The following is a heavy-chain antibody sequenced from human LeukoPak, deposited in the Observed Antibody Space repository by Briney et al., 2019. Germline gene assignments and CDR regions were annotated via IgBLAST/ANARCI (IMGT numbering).Heavy chain of an antibody. CDR2: MNPNSGNT. Sequence: ASVKDSCKASGYTFTSCDINWVRQATGQGLEWMGWMNPNSGNTGYGQSFQGRITMTRDISIGTAYMELSNLTSEDTAIYYCTRGSSGRRGTWGQGTLVTVSA. CDR3: TRGSSGRRGT. CDR1: GYTFTSCD. V-gene: IGHV1-8*01. D-gene: IGHD6-19*01. J-gene: IGHJ5*02.